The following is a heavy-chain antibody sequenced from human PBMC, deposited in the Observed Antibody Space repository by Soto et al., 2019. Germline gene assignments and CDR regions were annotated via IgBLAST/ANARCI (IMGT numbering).Heavy chain of an antibody. J-gene: IGHJ4*02. V-gene: IGHV4-39*01. Sequence: QLQLQESGPGLVKPSETLSLTCTVSGGSISSSSYYWGWIRQPPGKGLEWIGSIYYSGSTYYNPSLKSRVTISVDTSKNQFSLKLSSVTAADTAVYYCARGRDGYNVNYWGQGTLVTASS. CDR1: GGSISSSSYY. D-gene: IGHD5-12*01. CDR3: ARGRDGYNVNY. CDR2: IYYSGST.